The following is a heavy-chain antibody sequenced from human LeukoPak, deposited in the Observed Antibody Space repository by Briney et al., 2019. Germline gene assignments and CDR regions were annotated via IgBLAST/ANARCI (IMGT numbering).Heavy chain of an antibody. CDR3: ARGKIVGATRSHFDY. D-gene: IGHD1-26*01. Sequence: SVKVSCTASGGTFSSYAISWVRQAPGQGLEWMGGIIPIFGTANYAQKFQGRVTITADESTSTAYMELSSLRSEDTAVYYCARGKIVGATRSHFDYWGQGTLLTVSS. V-gene: IGHV1-69*13. J-gene: IGHJ4*02. CDR1: GGTFSSYA. CDR2: IIPIFGTA.